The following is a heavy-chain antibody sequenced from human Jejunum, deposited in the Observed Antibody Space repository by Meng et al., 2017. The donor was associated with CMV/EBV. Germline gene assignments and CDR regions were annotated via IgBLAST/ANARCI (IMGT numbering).Heavy chain of an antibody. Sequence: FAFSSYWMTGVRQAPGKGLEWVANINLDGSEKYYVDSVKGRFTISRDNAKNSLYLQMNSLRAEDTAVYYCARIWNYGLGDYGMDVWGQGTTVTVSS. CDR1: FAFSSYW. J-gene: IGHJ6*02. D-gene: IGHD1-7*01. CDR3: ARIWNYGLGDYGMDV. CDR2: INLDGSEK. V-gene: IGHV3-7*01.